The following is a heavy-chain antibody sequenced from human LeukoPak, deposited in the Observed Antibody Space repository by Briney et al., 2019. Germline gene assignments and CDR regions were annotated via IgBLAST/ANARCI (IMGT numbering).Heavy chain of an antibody. V-gene: IGHV4-34*01. CDR3: ARDSPLEGYDY. D-gene: IGHD2-21*01. J-gene: IGHJ4*02. CDR1: GGSFSGYY. Sequence: SETLSLTCAVYGGSFSGYYWSWIRQPPGKGLEWIGEINHSGSTNYNPSLKSRVTISVDTSKNQFSLKLSSVTAADTAVYYCARDSPLEGYDYWGQGTLVTVSS. CDR2: INHSGST.